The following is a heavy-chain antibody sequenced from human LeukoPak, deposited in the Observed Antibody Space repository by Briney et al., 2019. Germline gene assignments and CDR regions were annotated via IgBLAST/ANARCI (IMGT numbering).Heavy chain of an antibody. CDR1: AGSISGSSSY. Sequence: SETLSLTCTVSAGSISGSSSYWGWIRQPPGKGLEWIGTIYYSGSTYYNPSLTSRVTISVDTSKNQFSLKLSSVTAADTAVYYCARGPTLKYFHHWGQGTLVTVSS. V-gene: IGHV4-39*01. CDR2: IYYSGST. CDR3: ARGPTLKYFHH. J-gene: IGHJ1*01.